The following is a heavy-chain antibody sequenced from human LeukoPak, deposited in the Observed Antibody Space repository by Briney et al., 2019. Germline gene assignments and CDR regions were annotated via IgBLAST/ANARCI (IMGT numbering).Heavy chain of an antibody. CDR1: GYTFTGYY. J-gene: IGHJ4*02. D-gene: IGHD3-22*01. CDR3: AREGPYYYDSSGYYGYYFDY. V-gene: IGHV1-69*05. CDR2: IIPIFGTA. Sequence: ASVKVSCKASGYTFTGYYMHWVRQAPGQGLEWMGRIIPIFGTANYAQKFQGRVTITTDESTSTAYMELSSLRSEDTAVYYCAREGPYYYDSSGYYGYYFDYWGQGTLVTVSS.